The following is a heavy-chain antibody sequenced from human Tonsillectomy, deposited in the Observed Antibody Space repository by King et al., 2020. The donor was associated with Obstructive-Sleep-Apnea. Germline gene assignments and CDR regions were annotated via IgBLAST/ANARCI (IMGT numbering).Heavy chain of an antibody. CDR2: ISWNSGSI. V-gene: IGHV3-9*01. CDR1: GFTFDDYA. CDR3: AKESFDY. Sequence: VQLVESGGGLVQPGRSLRLSCAASGFTFDDYAVHWVRHAPGKGLEWVSGISWNSGSIGYADSVKGRFTISRDNAKNSLYLQMNSLRAEDTALYYCAKESFDYWGQGTLVTVSS. J-gene: IGHJ4*02.